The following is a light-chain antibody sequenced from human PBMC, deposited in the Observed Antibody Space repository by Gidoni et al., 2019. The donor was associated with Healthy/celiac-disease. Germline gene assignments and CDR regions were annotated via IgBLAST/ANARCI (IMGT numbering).Light chain of an antibody. CDR2: AAS. CDR1: QGISSY. Sequence: DIQLTQSPSFLSASVGDRVTITCRASQGISSYLAWYQQKPGKAPKLLTYAASTLQSGVPSRFSGSGSGTEFTLTISRLQPEDFATYYCQQLNSYLYTFGQGTKLEIK. CDR3: QQLNSYLYT. J-gene: IGKJ2*01. V-gene: IGKV1-9*01.